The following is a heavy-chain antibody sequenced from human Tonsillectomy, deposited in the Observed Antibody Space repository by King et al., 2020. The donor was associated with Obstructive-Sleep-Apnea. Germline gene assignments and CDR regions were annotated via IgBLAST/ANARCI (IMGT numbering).Heavy chain of an antibody. J-gene: IGHJ2*01. V-gene: IGHV4-38-2*02. Sequence: QLQESGPGLVKPSETLSLTCTVSGYSISSGYYWGWIRQPPGKGLEWIGSIYHSGCTYYNPSLKSRVTISVDTSKNQFSLKLSSVTAADTAVYYCAREDSSGPTPYWYFDLWGRGTLVTVSS. CDR1: GYSISSGYY. CDR2: IYHSGCT. D-gene: IGHD3-22*01. CDR3: AREDSSGPTPYWYFDL.